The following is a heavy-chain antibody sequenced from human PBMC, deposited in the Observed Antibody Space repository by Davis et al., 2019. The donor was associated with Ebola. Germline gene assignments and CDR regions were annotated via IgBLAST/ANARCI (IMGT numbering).Heavy chain of an antibody. CDR3: ARGKWFDP. CDR2: IIPVVDTK. V-gene: IGHV1-69*04. CDR1: GYSSTSYD. Sequence: SVKVSCKASGYSSTSYDIDWVRQATGRGLEWMGRIIPVVDTKDYAQKFQGRVTLTADKATNTAYMELSGLRFDDTAVYYCARGKWFDPWGQGTLVSVTS. J-gene: IGHJ5*02.